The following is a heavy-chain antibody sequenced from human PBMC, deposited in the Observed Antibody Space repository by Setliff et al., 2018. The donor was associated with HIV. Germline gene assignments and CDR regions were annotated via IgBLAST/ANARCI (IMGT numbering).Heavy chain of an antibody. CDR2: IYTSGST. V-gene: IGHV4-59*08. D-gene: IGHD2-15*01. J-gene: IGHJ4*02. Sequence: SETLSLTCTVSGDSISSSYYWTWIRQPPGKGLEWIGYIYTSGSTNYNPSLKNRVTISVDTSKNQFSVKLTSVTAADTAVYYCARQWSGSCSGGSCYPIDSWGQGTLVTVSS. CDR3: ARQWSGSCSGGSCYPIDS. CDR1: GDSISSSYY.